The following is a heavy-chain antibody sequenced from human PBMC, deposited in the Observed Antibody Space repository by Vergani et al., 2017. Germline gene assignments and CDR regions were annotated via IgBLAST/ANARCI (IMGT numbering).Heavy chain of an antibody. Sequence: EVQLVESGGGLVQPGGSLRLSCSASGFTFSSYAMHWVRQAPGKGLDYVSAISGNGGSTYYADSVKGRFTISRDNSKNTLYLQMSSLRAEDTAIYYCVKGAMDYWGQGTLVTVSS. CDR1: GFTFSSYA. V-gene: IGHV3-64D*06. CDR2: ISGNGGST. J-gene: IGHJ4*02. D-gene: IGHD5-18*01. CDR3: VKGAMDY.